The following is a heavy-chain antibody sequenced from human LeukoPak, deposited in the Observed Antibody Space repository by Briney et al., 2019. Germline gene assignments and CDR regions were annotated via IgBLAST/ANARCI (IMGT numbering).Heavy chain of an antibody. J-gene: IGHJ4*02. CDR1: GFTFSNAW. CDR2: VSDNGGSA. Sequence: GGSLRLSCAASGFTFSNAWMSWVRQAPGKGLEWVSTVSDNGGSAYYAESVKGRFTISRDNSKNTLYLQMNSLRAEDTAVYYCAKRLYETYYDFWSVISTGGQGILVIVSS. D-gene: IGHD3-3*01. CDR3: AKRLYETYYDFWSVIST. V-gene: IGHV3-23*01.